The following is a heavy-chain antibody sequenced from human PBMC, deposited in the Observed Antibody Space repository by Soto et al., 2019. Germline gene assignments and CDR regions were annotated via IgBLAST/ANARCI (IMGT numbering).Heavy chain of an antibody. D-gene: IGHD3-22*01. CDR2: INHSGST. J-gene: IGHJ4*02. CDR3: ASWDYYDSSGYYHVSNY. Sequence: PSETLSLTCAAYGGSFSGYYWCWIRQPPGKGLERIGEINHSGSTNYNPSLKSRVTISVDTSKNQFSLKLSSVTAADTAVYYCASWDYYDSSGYYHVSNYWGQGTLVTVS. V-gene: IGHV4-34*01. CDR1: GGSFSGYY.